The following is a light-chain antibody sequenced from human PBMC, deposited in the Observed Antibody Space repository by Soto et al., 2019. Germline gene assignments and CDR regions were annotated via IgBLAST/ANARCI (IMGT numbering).Light chain of an antibody. CDR3: QQYNNWLTWT. V-gene: IGKV3-15*01. Sequence: EIVMTQSPATLSVSPGERATLSCRASQSVSSNLAWYQQKPGQAPRLLIYSASTRATGIPARFTGSASGTAFTLTISSMQSEDFAVYYCQQYNNWLTWTFGQGTKVEIK. J-gene: IGKJ1*01. CDR1: QSVSSN. CDR2: SAS.